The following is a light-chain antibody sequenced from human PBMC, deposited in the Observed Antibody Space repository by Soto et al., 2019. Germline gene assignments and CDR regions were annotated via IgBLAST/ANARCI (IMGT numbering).Light chain of an antibody. V-gene: IGLV2-14*03. CDR1: SSDIGIYNF. CDR3: NSYTSASTYV. J-gene: IGLJ1*01. CDR2: NVY. Sequence: QSALTQPASVSGSPGQSITIFCTGTSSDIGIYNFVSWYQQHPGKAPKLMIYNVYSRPSGVSSRFSGSESGNTASLTISWLQAEDEADYYCNSYTSASTYVFGTGTKVTVL.